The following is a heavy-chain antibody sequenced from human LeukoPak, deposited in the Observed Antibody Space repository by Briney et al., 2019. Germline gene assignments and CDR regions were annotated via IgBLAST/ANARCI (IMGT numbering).Heavy chain of an antibody. Sequence: GGSLRLSCAASGFTFSSYAISWVRQAPGKGLEWVAVISYDGSNKYYADSVKGRFTISRDNSKNTLYLQMNSLRAEDTAVYYCARIAAAGKGYWGQGTLVTVSS. V-gene: IGHV3-30-3*01. CDR1: GFTFSSYA. CDR2: ISYDGSNK. J-gene: IGHJ4*02. D-gene: IGHD6-13*01. CDR3: ARIAAAGKGY.